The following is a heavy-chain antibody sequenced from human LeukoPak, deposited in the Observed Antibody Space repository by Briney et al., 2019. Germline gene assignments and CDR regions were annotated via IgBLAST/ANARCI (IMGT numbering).Heavy chain of an antibody. Sequence: GASVKVSCKASGYTFTSYGISWVRQAPGQGLEWMGWISAYNGNTNYAQKLQGRVTMTTDTSTSTAYMELRSLRSDDTAVYYCARDREYSSSWWGSYYYYYMDVWGKGTTVTVSS. CDR2: ISAYNGNT. J-gene: IGHJ6*03. CDR1: GYTFTSYG. CDR3: ARDREYSSSWWGSYYYYYMDV. V-gene: IGHV1-18*01. D-gene: IGHD6-13*01.